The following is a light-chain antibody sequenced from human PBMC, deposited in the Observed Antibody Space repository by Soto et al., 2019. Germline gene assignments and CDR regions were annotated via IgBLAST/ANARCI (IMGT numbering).Light chain of an antibody. Sequence: QSALTQPASVSGSPGQSITISCTGSSSDIGDYKYVSWYKQHPGKAPKLMIYDVSNRPSGVSNRFSGSKSGNTASLTISGLQAEDEADYYCSSYTSTNFFIFGGGTKLTVL. CDR2: DVS. CDR3: SSYTSTNFFI. V-gene: IGLV2-14*01. CDR1: SSDIGDYKY. J-gene: IGLJ2*01.